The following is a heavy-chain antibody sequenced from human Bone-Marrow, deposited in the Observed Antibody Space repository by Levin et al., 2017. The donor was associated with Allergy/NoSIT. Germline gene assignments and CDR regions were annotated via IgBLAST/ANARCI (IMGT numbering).Heavy chain of an antibody. D-gene: IGHD2/OR15-2a*01. J-gene: IGHJ5*02. CDR2: IKTDGSTK. CDR3: ATEDYFRLDA. Sequence: LAGGSLRLSCEVSGFTFSNYYMSWIRQAPGKGLEWVAKIKTDGSTKTYADSVRGRSTISRDNPNNSLFLQMSSLRAEDTAIYYCATEDYFRLDAWGQGTLVTVSS. V-gene: IGHV3-7*01. CDR1: GFTFSNYY.